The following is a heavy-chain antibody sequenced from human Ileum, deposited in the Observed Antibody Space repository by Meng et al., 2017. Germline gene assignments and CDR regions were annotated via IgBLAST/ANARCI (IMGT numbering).Heavy chain of an antibody. CDR3: AHIFDS. J-gene: IGHJ4*02. Sequence: QVRLQESGPRLVEPSVILPLTCAVSGRSISSSDWWSWVRQPPGKGLEWIAEMNLGGGPNYNPSLKSRVTMSVDKSNDHLSLQLTSVTAADTAVYYCAHIFDSWGQGTLVTVSS. V-gene: IGHV4-4*02. CDR2: MNLGGGP. CDR1: GRSISSSDW.